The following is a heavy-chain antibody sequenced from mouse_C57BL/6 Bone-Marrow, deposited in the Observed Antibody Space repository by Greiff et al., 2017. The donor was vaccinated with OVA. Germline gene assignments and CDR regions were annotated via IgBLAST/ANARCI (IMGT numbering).Heavy chain of an antibody. Sequence: QVQLQQSGAELMKPGASVKLSCKATGYTFTGYWIEWVKQRPGHGLEWIGEILPGSGSTNYNEKFKSKATLTVDKSSSTAYMQLSSLTSEDSAVYYCARDYYGSSRSRRTLDYWGQGTTLTVSS. V-gene: IGHV1-9*01. CDR2: ILPGSGST. J-gene: IGHJ2*01. D-gene: IGHD1-1*01. CDR1: GYTFTGYW. CDR3: ARDYYGSSRSRRTLDY.